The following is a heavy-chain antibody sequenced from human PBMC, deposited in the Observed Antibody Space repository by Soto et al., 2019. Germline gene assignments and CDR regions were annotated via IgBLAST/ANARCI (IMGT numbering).Heavy chain of an antibody. CDR1: GLSTGDFY. J-gene: IGHJ6*03. CDR3: ARDLWTTVTSPYNYYHYYMGV. Sequence: GGSLRLSCAASGLSTGDFYMTWIRQAPGKGLEWVSYISGSGTTIYYADSVQGRFTISRDNAKNSLYLQMNSLRAEDTAVYYCARDLWTTVTSPYNYYHYYMGVWGKGTTVTVSS. V-gene: IGHV3-11*01. CDR2: ISGSGTTI. D-gene: IGHD4-17*01.